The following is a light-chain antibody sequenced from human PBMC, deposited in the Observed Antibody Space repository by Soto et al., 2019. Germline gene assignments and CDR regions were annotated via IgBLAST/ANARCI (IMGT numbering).Light chain of an antibody. Sequence: EIVFIQSPATLSLSPGERATLSCRASQSVSSYLAWYQQKPGQAPRLLTYDASNRATGIPARFSGSGSGTDFTLTISSLEPEDFAVYYCQQRSNWPPLFTFGPGTKVDIK. CDR3: QQRSNWPPLFT. CDR1: QSVSSY. V-gene: IGKV3-11*01. J-gene: IGKJ3*01. CDR2: DAS.